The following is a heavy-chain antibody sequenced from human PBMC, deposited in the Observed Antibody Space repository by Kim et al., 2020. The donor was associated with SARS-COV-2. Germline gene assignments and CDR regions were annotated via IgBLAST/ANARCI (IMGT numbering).Heavy chain of an antibody. Sequence: SVKVSCKASGGTFSSYAISWVRQAPGQGLEWMGGIIPIFGTANYAQKFQGRVTITADESTSTAYMELSSLRSEDTTVYYCARDLPAPPAGYSYGWYYFDYWGQGTLVTVSS. V-gene: IGHV1-69*13. CDR1: GGTFSSYA. D-gene: IGHD5-18*01. CDR2: IIPIFGTA. CDR3: ARDLPAPPAGYSYGWYYFDY. J-gene: IGHJ4*02.